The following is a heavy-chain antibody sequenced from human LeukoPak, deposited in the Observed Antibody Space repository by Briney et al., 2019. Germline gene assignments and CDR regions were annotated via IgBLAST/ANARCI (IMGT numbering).Heavy chain of an antibody. CDR2: IYTSGST. CDR1: GGSISSYY. CDR3: ARVFSFPRLGWFGAAEEGVDY. V-gene: IGHV4-4*07. Sequence: SETLSLTCTVSGGSISSYYWNWIRQPAGKGLEWIGRIYTSGSTNYNPSLKSRVTMSVDTSKNQFSLKLSSVTAADTAVYYCARVFSFPRLGWFGAAEEGVDYWGQGTLVTVSS. J-gene: IGHJ4*02. D-gene: IGHD3-10*01.